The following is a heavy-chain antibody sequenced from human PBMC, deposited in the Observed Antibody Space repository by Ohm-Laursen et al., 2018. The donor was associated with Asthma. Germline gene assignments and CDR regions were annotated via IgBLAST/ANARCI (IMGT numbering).Heavy chain of an antibody. J-gene: IGHJ4*02. Sequence: ASVKVSCKASGYTFTSYAMNWVRQAPGQGLEWMGWISAYNGNTNYAQKLQGRVTMTTDTSTSTAYMELRSLRSDDTAVYYCARERGITIFGVVSNYFDYWGQGTLVTVSS. CDR2: ISAYNGNT. V-gene: IGHV1-18*01. D-gene: IGHD3-3*01. CDR3: ARERGITIFGVVSNYFDY. CDR1: GYTFTSYA.